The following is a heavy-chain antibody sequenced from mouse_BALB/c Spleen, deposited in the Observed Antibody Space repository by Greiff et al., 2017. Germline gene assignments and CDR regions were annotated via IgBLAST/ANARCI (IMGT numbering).Heavy chain of an antibody. V-gene: IGHV14-1*02. Sequence: VQLQQSGAELVRPGALVKLSCKASGFNFKDYYMHWVKQRPEQGLEWIGWIDPENGNTIYDPKFQGKASITADTSSNTAYLQLSSLTSEDTAVYYCASYGNSYYYAMDYWGQGTSVTVSS. CDR2: IDPENGNT. CDR1: GFNFKDYY. J-gene: IGHJ4*01. CDR3: ASYGNSYYYAMDY. D-gene: IGHD2-1*01.